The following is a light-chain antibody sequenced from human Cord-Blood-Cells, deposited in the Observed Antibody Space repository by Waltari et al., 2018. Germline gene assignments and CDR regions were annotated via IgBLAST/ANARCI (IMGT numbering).Light chain of an antibody. J-gene: IGLJ1*01. CDR1: KLGDKY. CDR3: QAWDSSIYV. CDR2: QDS. V-gene: IGLV3-1*01. Sequence: SYELTQPPSVSVSPGQTASITCSGDKLGDKYACWYQQKPGKSPVLVIYQDSKRPSGIPGLFSVSNAGNTASLTISGTQAMDEADYYCQAWDSSIYVFGTGTKVTVL.